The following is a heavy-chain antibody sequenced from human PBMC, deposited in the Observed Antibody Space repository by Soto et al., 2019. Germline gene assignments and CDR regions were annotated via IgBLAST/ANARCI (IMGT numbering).Heavy chain of an antibody. V-gene: IGHV1-3*01. CDR3: ARDRGSRVVVPAATSYRGANWFDP. D-gene: IGHD2-2*01. CDR2: INAGNGNT. CDR1: GYTFTSYA. J-gene: IGHJ5*02. Sequence: QVQLVQSGAEVKKPGASVKVSCKASGYTFTSYAMHWVRQAPGQRLEWMGWINAGNGNTKYSQKFQGRVTITRDTSASTAYMELSSLRSEDTAVYYCARDRGSRVVVPAATSYRGANWFDPWGQGTLVTVSS.